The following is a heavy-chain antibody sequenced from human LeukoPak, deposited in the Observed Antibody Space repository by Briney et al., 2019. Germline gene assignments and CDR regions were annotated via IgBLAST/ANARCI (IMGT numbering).Heavy chain of an antibody. D-gene: IGHD6-19*01. Sequence: GGSLRLSCAASGFTFDDYAMHWVRQAPGKGLEWVSGISWNSGSIGYADSVKGRFTISRDNAKNSLYLQMNSLRAEDTALYYCAKGPPVAGYFDYWGQGTLVTVPS. CDR3: AKGPPVAGYFDY. J-gene: IGHJ4*02. V-gene: IGHV3-9*01. CDR2: ISWNSGSI. CDR1: GFTFDDYA.